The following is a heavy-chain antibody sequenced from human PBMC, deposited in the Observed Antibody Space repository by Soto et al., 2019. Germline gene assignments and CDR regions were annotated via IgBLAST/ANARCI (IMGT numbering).Heavy chain of an antibody. D-gene: IGHD3-10*01. CDR1: GGSISSGGYY. J-gene: IGHJ6*02. CDR2: IYYSGST. V-gene: IGHV4-31*03. Sequence: TLSLTCTVSGGSISSGGYYWSWIRQHPGKGLEWIGYIYYSGSTYYNPSLKSRVTISVDTSKNQFSLKLSSVTAADTAVYYCARDRFPVRGGYYYGMDVWGQGTTVTVSS. CDR3: ARDRFPVRGGYYYGMDV.